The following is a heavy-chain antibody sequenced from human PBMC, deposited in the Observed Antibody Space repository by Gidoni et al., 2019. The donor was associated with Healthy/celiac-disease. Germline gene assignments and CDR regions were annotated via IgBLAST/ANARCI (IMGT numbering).Heavy chain of an antibody. CDR2: MNPTSGNT. D-gene: IGHD5-18*01. J-gene: IGHJ6*02. Sequence: QLQLVQSGSEVKKPGASVKVSCKASGYTFTSYDINWVRQATGQGLEWMGWMNPTSGNTGYAQKCQGRVTMTRNTSISTAYMELSSLRSEDTAVYYCARGYSYGYLYYYYGMDVWGQGTTVTVSS. CDR3: ARGYSYGYLYYYYGMDV. V-gene: IGHV1-8*01. CDR1: GYTFTSYD.